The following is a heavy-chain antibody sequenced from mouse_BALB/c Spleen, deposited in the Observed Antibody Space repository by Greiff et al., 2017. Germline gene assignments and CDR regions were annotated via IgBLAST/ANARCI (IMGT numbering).Heavy chain of an antibody. D-gene: IGHD2-4*01. Sequence: EVQLVESGGGLVQPGGSRKLSCAASGFTFSSFGMHWVRQSPEKGLEWVAYISSGSSTIYYADTVKGRFTISRDNPKNTLFLQMTSLRSEDTAMYYCAREGLRPLDYWGQGTTLTVSS. J-gene: IGHJ2*01. V-gene: IGHV5-17*02. CDR2: ISSGSSTI. CDR3: AREGLRPLDY. CDR1: GFTFSSFG.